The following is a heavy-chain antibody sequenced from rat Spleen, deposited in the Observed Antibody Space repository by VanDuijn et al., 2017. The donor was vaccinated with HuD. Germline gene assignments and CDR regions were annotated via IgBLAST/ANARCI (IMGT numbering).Heavy chain of an antibody. V-gene: IGHV5S13*01. CDR1: GLSFSIYG. CDR3: TRDNERSYVMDA. J-gene: IGHJ4*01. Sequence: EVQLVESGGGLVQPGRSLKLSCAASGLSFSIYGLAWVRQAPTKGLEWVASIGTGGGNTYYRDSVKGRFTISRDNAKSTLYLQMNSLRSEDTATYYCTRDNERSYVMDAWGQGASVTVSS. CDR2: IGTGGGNT.